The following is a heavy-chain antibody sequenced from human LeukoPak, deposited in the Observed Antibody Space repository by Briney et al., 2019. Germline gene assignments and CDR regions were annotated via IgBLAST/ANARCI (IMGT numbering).Heavy chain of an antibody. Sequence: SETLSLTCTVSGVSISSTYWSWVPQPPGKGLEWIGSYYYGDTDKYNPSLKSRVTMTVDTSNNQLSLKLTSVTAADTAVYFCARGSTSPDDWGQGTLVTVSS. CDR3: ARGSTSPDD. CDR1: GVSISSTY. D-gene: IGHD2-2*01. V-gene: IGHV4-59*01. CDR2: YYYGDTD. J-gene: IGHJ4*02.